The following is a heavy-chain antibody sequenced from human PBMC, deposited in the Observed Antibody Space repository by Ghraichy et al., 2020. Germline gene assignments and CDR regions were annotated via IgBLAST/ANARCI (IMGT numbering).Heavy chain of an antibody. CDR3: ARAPLASARSWFDP. D-gene: IGHD6-13*01. Sequence: GGSLRLSCAASGFTFSSYSMNWVRQAPGKGLEWVSSISSSSSYIYYADSVKGRFTISKDNAKNSLFLQMNSLRAEDTAVYYCARAPLASARSWFDPWGRGTLVTVSS. CDR1: GFTFSSYS. V-gene: IGHV3-21*01. CDR2: ISSSSSYI. J-gene: IGHJ5*02.